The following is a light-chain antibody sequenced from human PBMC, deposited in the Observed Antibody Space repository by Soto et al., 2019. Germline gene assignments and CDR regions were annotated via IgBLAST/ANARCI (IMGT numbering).Light chain of an antibody. Sequence: DIQMTQSPSSLSASVGDRVTITCQASQDISNYLNWYQQKPGKAPVLLIYDASNLETGVPSRFSGSGSGTDFTFTISSLQPEDIAAYYCQQNDYLPPTFGGGTKVQIK. CDR3: QQNDYLPPT. CDR2: DAS. V-gene: IGKV1-33*01. CDR1: QDISNY. J-gene: IGKJ4*01.